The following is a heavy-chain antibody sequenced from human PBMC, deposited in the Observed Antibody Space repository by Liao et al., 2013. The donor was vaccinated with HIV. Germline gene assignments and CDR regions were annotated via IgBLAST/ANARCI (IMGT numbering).Heavy chain of an antibody. Sequence: QVQLQESGPGLVKPSQTLSLTCTVSGGSISSAAHFWSWIRQPAGKGLEWIGRSYTPEHTKYNPSLMGRVTISVDASRNQVSLKLTSVSAADTGVYYCVREVYGDYGDYWGPGTLVIVSS. V-gene: IGHV4-61*02. CDR2: SYTPEHT. D-gene: IGHD4-17*01. J-gene: IGHJ4*01. CDR1: GGSISSAAHF. CDR3: VREVYGDYGDY.